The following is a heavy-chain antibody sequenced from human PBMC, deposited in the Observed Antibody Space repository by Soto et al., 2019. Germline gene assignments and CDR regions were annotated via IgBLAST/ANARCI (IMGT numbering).Heavy chain of an antibody. D-gene: IGHD2-2*02. V-gene: IGHV1-69*06. CDR1: GGTFSSYA. Sequence: QVQLVQSGAEVKKPGSSVKVSCKASGGTFSSYAISWVRQAPGQGLEWMGGIIPIFATANYAQKFQGRVTITADKSTSTAYMELSSLRSEDTAVYYCARSCSSTSGYTTSDYYYGMDVWGQGTTVTVSS. CDR3: ARSCSSTSGYTTSDYYYGMDV. J-gene: IGHJ6*02. CDR2: IIPIFATA.